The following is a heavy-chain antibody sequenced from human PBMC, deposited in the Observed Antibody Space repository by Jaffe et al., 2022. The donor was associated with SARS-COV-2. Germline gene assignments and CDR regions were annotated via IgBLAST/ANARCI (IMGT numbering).Heavy chain of an antibody. CDR2: ISYDGSNK. D-gene: IGHD3-10*01. J-gene: IGHJ6*03. CDR3: ARDHGRGPMDV. V-gene: IGHV3-30*04. Sequence: QVQLVESGGGVVQPGRSLRLSCAASGFTFSSYAMHWVRQAPGKGLEWVAVISYDGSNKYYADSVKGRFTISRDNSKNTLYLQMNSLRAEDTAVYYCARDHGRGPMDVWGKGTTVTVSS. CDR1: GFTFSSYA.